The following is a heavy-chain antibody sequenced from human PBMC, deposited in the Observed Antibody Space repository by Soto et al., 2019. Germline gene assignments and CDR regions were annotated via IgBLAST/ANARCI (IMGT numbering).Heavy chain of an antibody. J-gene: IGHJ6*02. CDR3: ARDELLITDYYYGMDV. CDR1: GYTFTGYY. Sequence: ASVKVSCKASGYTFTGYYMHWVRQAPGQGLEWMGWINPNSGGTNYAQKFQGRVTMTRDTSISTAYMELSRLRSDDTAVYYCARDELLITDYYYGMDVWGQGTTVTVSS. CDR2: INPNSGGT. V-gene: IGHV1-2*02. D-gene: IGHD1-26*01.